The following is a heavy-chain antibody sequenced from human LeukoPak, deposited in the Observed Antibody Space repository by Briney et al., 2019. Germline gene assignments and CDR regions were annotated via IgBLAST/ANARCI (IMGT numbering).Heavy chain of an antibody. CDR2: ISGDGGST. J-gene: IGHJ4*02. CDR3: AKASMATDYFDY. V-gene: IGHV3-43*02. D-gene: IGHD2/OR15-2a*01. Sequence: GGSLRLSCAASGFTFDDYAMHCVRQAPGKGLEWVSGISGDGGSTYYADSVKGRFTISRDNSKNSLYLQMNSLRTEDTALYYCAKASMATDYFDYWGQGTLVTVSS. CDR1: GFTFDDYA.